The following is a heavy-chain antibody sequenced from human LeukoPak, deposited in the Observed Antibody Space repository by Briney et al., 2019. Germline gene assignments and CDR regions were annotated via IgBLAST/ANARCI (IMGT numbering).Heavy chain of an antibody. V-gene: IGHV1-46*01. CDR1: GYTFTSYY. CDR3: ARDGIAVAGTTDAFDI. Sequence: GASVKVSCKAPGYTFTSYYMHWVRQAPGQGLEWMGIINPSGGSTSYAQKFQGRVTMTRDTSTSTVYMELSSLRSEDTAVYYCARDGIAVAGTTDAFDIWGQGTMVTVSS. J-gene: IGHJ3*02. D-gene: IGHD6-19*01. CDR2: INPSGGST.